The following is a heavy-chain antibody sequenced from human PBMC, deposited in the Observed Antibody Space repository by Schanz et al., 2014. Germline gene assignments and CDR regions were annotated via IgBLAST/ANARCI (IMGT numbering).Heavy chain of an antibody. CDR2: IYSGIGA. D-gene: IGHD3-22*01. CDR3: ARVHHYDPSGWGYFDY. Sequence: VQLVESGGGLVQPGGSLGLSCVVSGFTVSSNHMSWVRQAPGKGLEWVSVIYSGIGAYYADSVKDRFTVSRDNSKNTVYLQMSRLRAEDTAVYYCARVHHYDPSGWGYFDYWGQGALVTVSS. CDR1: GFTVSSNH. J-gene: IGHJ4*02. V-gene: IGHV3-66*01.